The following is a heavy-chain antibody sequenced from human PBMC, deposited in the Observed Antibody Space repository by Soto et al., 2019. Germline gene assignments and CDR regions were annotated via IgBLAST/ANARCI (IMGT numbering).Heavy chain of an antibody. J-gene: IGHJ5*02. V-gene: IGHV1-8*01. Sequence: QVQLVQSGAEVTKPGASVKVSCKASGYTFTNYEINWVRQATGQGLEWMGWMNPGSGNTGYAHKFQGRVTMTRNISISTAYMELSRLGSDDTAIYYCARMAASGSLNWFDPWGQGTLVTVSS. CDR2: MNPGSGNT. CDR1: GYTFTNYE. D-gene: IGHD3-10*01. CDR3: ARMAASGSLNWFDP.